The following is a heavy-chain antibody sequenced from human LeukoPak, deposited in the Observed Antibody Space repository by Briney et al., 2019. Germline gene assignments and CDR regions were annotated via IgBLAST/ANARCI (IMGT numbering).Heavy chain of an antibody. Sequence: ASVKVSCKASGYTFTAYSINWVRRAPGQGLEWMGWISPSNGDTSYAQKVQDRVTMTTDTSTTTVYMELRSLGSDDTAIYYCAGDSGWELCHFFFDEWGQGTQVTVSS. D-gene: IGHD1-26*01. CDR3: AGDSGWELCHFFFDE. CDR1: GYTFTAYS. V-gene: IGHV1-18*04. CDR2: ISPSNGDT. J-gene: IGHJ4*02.